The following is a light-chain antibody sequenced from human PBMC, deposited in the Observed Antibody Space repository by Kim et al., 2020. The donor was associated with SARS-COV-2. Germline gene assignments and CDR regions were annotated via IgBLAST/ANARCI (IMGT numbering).Light chain of an antibody. CDR1: QSVSSN. Sequence: EIVMTQSPATLSVSPGESATLSCRASQSVSSNLAWYQHKVGQAPRLLIYGAPTRATGIPARFSGSGSGTEFTLTISSLQSEDFAVYYCQQYNNWPPVTFGGGTKVDIK. CDR2: GAP. J-gene: IGKJ4*01. CDR3: QQYNNWPPVT. V-gene: IGKV3-15*01.